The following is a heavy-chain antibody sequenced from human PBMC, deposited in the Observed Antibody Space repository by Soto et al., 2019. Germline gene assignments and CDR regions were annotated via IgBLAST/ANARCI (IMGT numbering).Heavy chain of an antibody. Sequence: EVQLVESGGGLVKPGGSLRLSCAASGFIFSSHTMNWVRQAPGRGLEWVSSISATSTYIYYTDSLKGRFTISRDNAYNSLYLQMNSLRAEDSAIYYCARGRLRDPWVYWGQGTLVTVSS. CDR3: ARGRLRDPWVY. CDR1: GFIFSSHT. V-gene: IGHV3-21*01. J-gene: IGHJ4*02. D-gene: IGHD6-25*01. CDR2: ISATSTYI.